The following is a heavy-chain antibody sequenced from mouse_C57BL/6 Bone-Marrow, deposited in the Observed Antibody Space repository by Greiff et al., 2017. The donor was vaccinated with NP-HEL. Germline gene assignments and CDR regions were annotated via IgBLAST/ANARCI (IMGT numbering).Heavy chain of an antibody. CDR2: IYPGDGDT. V-gene: IGHV1-82*01. CDR1: GYAFSSSW. CDR3: ARGGFPYLYFDV. J-gene: IGHJ1*03. Sequence: VQLQQSGPELVKPGASVKISCKASGYAFSSSWMNWVKQRPGKGLEGIGRIYPGDGDTNYNGKFKGKATLTADKSSSTAYMQLSSLTSEDSAVYFCARGGFPYLYFDVWGTGTTVTVSS.